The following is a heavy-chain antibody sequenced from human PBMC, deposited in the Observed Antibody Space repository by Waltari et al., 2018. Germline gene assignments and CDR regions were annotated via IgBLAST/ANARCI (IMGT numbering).Heavy chain of an antibody. CDR2: IYYSGST. CDR1: GGSISSSSYY. J-gene: IGHJ4*02. V-gene: IGHV4-39*01. CDR3: ASFTVVNPIDDY. Sequence: QLQLQESGPGLVKPSETLSLTCTVSGGSISSSSYYWGWIRQPPGKGLEWIGSIYYSGSTYYNPYLTSRVTIYVDTPKNQFSLKLSSVTAADTAVYYCASFTVVNPIDDYWGQGTLVTVSS. D-gene: IGHD2-15*01.